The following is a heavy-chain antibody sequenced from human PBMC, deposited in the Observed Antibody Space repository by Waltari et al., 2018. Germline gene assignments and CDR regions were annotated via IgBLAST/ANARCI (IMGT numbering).Heavy chain of an antibody. J-gene: IGHJ1*01. V-gene: IGHV1-2*06. CDR2: INPNSGGT. CDR3: ARPHELLRYFQH. Sequence: QVQLVKSGAEVKKPGDSVKVACKASGYTFTGNYMHWLRQAPGQGLEWMGRINPNSGGTNYAQKFQGRVTMTRDTSISTAYMELSRLRSDDTAVYYCARPHELLRYFQHWGQGTLVTVSS. CDR1: GYTFTGNY. D-gene: IGHD1-26*01.